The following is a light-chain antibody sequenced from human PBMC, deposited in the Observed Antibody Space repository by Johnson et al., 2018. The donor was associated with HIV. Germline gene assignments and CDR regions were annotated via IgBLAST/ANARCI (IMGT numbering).Light chain of an antibody. Sequence: QSVLTQPPSVSAAPGQMVSISCSGSSSNIGKNYVSWYQQFPGTAPKLLIHENNKRPPGIPDRSSGPKSGTSATLGIPGLQPGDEADYYCGTWDSSLSAGGVFGTGTKVTVL. J-gene: IGLJ1*01. CDR3: GTWDSSLSAGGV. V-gene: IGLV1-51*02. CDR2: ENN. CDR1: SSNIGKNY.